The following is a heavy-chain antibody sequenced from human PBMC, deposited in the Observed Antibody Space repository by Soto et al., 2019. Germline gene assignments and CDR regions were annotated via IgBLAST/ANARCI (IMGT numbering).Heavy chain of an antibody. CDR2: INPNSGGT. J-gene: IGHJ3*02. V-gene: IGHV1-2*02. CDR1: GYTFTGYY. CDR3: ASGNVLLWFGDAFDI. Sequence: GASVKVSCKASGYTFTGYYMHWGRQAPGQGLEWMGWINPNSGGTNYAQKFQGRVTMTRDTSISTAYMELSRLRSDDTAVYYCASGNVLLWFGDAFDIWGQGTMVTVSS. D-gene: IGHD3-10*01.